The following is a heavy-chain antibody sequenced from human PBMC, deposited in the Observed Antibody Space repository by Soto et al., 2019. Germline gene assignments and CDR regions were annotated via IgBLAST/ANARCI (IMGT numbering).Heavy chain of an antibody. D-gene: IGHD4-17*01. CDR1: GGTFSSYA. J-gene: IGHJ5*02. CDR2: IIPILGIA. Sequence: SVKVSCKASGGTFSSYAISWVRQAPGQGLEWMGRIIPILGIANYAQKFQGRVTITADKSTSTAYMELSSLRSEDTAVYYCARDKGYGDFLNWFDPWGQGTLVTVSS. V-gene: IGHV1-69*04. CDR3: ARDKGYGDFLNWFDP.